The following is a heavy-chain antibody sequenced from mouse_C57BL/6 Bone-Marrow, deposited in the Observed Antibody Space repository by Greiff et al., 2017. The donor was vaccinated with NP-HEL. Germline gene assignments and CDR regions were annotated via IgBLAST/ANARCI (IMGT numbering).Heavy chain of an antibody. Sequence: QVQLQHPGPELVKPGASVKLSCKASGSPFPSSWMHWLKQRPGQGLEWIGNITPNIGGPNANEKFKTKATLTVDKSSSTAYMQLSSLTSEDSAVYYCARDSGYAFDYWGQGTTLTVSS. V-gene: IGHV1-53*01. CDR1: GSPFPSSW. D-gene: IGHD3-2*02. J-gene: IGHJ2*01. CDR3: ARDSGYAFDY. CDR2: ITPNIGGP.